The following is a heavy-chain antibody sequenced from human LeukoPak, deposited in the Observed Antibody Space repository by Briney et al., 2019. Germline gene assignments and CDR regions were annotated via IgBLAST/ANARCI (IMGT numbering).Heavy chain of an antibody. V-gene: IGHV1-18*01. J-gene: IGHJ4*02. D-gene: IGHD6-13*01. CDR1: GYIFTSYG. Sequence: ASVKVSCKASGYIFTSYGISWVRQAPGQGLEWMRWISAYNGNTNYAHKFQGRVTKTTDTSKSTVYMDLRSLRSDDTAVYYCARDSPYSSSSLGFDYWGQGTLVTVSS. CDR3: ARDSPYSSSSLGFDY. CDR2: ISAYNGNT.